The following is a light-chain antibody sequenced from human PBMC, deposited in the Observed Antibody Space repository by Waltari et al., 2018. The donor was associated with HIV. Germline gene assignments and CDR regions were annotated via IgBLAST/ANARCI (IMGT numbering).Light chain of an antibody. Sequence: QSALTQPASVSGSPGQSLTISCPGTTSDIGEYNYVSWFQHHPAEAPKLIIFEVSNRPSGVSTRFSGSKSGNTASLTVSGLQPEDEADYYCSSYTNKYTWVFGRGTKLTVL. V-gene: IGLV2-14*01. J-gene: IGLJ3*02. CDR1: TSDIGEYNY. CDR2: EVS. CDR3: SSYTNKYTWV.